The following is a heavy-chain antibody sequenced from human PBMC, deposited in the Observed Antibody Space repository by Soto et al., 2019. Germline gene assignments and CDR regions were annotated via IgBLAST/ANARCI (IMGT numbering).Heavy chain of an antibody. D-gene: IGHD3-10*01. V-gene: IGHV4-59*12. CDR3: ARDQVDAGSGRRQIYGMDV. CDR1: GGSISSYY. Sequence: SETLSLTCTVSGGSISSYYWSWIRQPPGKGLEWIGYIYYSGSTNYNPSLKSRVTISVDTSKNQFSLKLSSVTAADTAVYYCARDQVDAGSGRRQIYGMDVWGQGTTVTVSS. CDR2: IYYSGST. J-gene: IGHJ6*02.